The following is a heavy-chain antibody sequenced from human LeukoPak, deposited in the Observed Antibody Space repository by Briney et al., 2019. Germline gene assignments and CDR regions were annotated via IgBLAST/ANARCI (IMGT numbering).Heavy chain of an antibody. J-gene: IGHJ6*03. V-gene: IGHV4-39*02. CDR1: GGSITSLYFY. D-gene: IGHD3-10*01. CDR3: ARDAAVRPHGSGSYYGRWYYYYMDV. CDR2: IY. Sequence: PSETLSLTCNVSGGSITSLYFYWAWIRQPPGKGLEWIGSIYYNPSLKSRVTISVDTSKNQFSLKLSSVTAADTAVYYCARDAAVRPHGSGSYYGRWYYYYMDVWGKGTTVTVSS.